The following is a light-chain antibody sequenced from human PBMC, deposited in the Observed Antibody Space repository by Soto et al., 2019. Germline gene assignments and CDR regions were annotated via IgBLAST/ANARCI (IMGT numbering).Light chain of an antibody. J-gene: IGKJ2*01. Sequence: EMLMRQSPATLSVSPGERATLSCRASQSVSSKLAWFQQKPGQAPSLLIYGVSTRATGVPVRFSGSGSGTEFTLTINSLQSEDFAVYYCQQYNNWPHTFGQGTKVDIK. CDR1: QSVSSK. CDR3: QQYNNWPHT. V-gene: IGKV3-15*01. CDR2: GVS.